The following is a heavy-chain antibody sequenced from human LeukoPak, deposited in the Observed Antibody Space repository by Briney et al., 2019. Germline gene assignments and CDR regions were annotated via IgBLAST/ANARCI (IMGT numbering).Heavy chain of an antibody. CDR3: AKSEKLGYYSGGSCWFDY. D-gene: IGHD2-15*01. CDR2: ISGSGGST. V-gene: IGHV3-23*01. CDR1: GFTFSSYA. J-gene: IGHJ4*02. Sequence: GGSLRLSCAASGFTFSSYAMSWVRQAPGKGLEWVSAISGSGGSTYYADSVKGRFTISRDNSKNTLYLQMNSLRAEDTAVYYCAKSEKLGYYSGGSCWFDYWGQGTLVTVSS.